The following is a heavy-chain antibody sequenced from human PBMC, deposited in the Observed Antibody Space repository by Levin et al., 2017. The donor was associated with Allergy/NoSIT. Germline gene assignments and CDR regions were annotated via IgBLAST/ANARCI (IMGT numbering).Heavy chain of an antibody. CDR1: GFTFSSYA. CDR2: ISGSGGST. V-gene: IGHV3-23*01. J-gene: IGHJ4*02. D-gene: IGHD6-19*01. CDR3: AKDARQWLDSLSSFN. Sequence: GGSLRLSCAASGFTFSSYAMSWVRQAPGKGLEWVSAISGSGGSTYYADSVKGRFTISRDISKNTLYLQMNSLRAEDTAVYYCAKDARQWLDSLSSFNWGQGTLVTVSS.